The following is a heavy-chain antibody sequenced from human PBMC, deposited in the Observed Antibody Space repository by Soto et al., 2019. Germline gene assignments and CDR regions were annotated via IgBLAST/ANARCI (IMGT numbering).Heavy chain of an antibody. D-gene: IGHD3-10*01. Sequence: QVQLVQSGAEVKKPGSSVKVSCKASGGTFSSYTISWVRQAPGQGLEWMGRIIPILGIANYAQKFQGRVTITADKSTSTAYIELSSLRTEDTAVYYCAYGVVRGARFWGQGTLVTVSS. CDR1: GGTFSSYT. J-gene: IGHJ4*02. CDR2: IIPILGIA. CDR3: AYGVVRGARF. V-gene: IGHV1-69*02.